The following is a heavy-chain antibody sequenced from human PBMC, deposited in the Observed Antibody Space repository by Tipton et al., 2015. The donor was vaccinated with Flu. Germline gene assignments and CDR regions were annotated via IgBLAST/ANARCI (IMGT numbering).Heavy chain of an antibody. J-gene: IGHJ6*02. D-gene: IGHD5-12*01. V-gene: IGHV1-69*01. Sequence: QLVQSGAEVKKPGSSVKVSCKASGGTFSRHAINWVRQAPGQGLEWMGGIIPSFATANYAQKFQGRVTITADEYTNVAYMEVRSLRSEDTAVYYCARVGRPYSGYEAYYFYALDVWGQGTTVTVSS. CDR3: ARVGRPYSGYEAYYFYALDV. CDR1: GGTFSRHA. CDR2: IIPSFATA.